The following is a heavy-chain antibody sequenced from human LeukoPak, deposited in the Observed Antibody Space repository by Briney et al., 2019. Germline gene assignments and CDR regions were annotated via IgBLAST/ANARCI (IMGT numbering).Heavy chain of an antibody. D-gene: IGHD6-19*01. V-gene: IGHV4-39*07. CDR1: GGSISSSNDY. CDR3: ASRRTGVAAHYFDY. J-gene: IGHJ4*02. Sequence: PSETLSLTCTVSGGSISSSNDYWGWIRQPPGKGLEWIGEINHSGSTNYNPSLKSRVTISVDTSKNQFSLKLSSVTAADTAVYYCASRRTGVAAHYFDYWGQGTLVTVSS. CDR2: INHSGST.